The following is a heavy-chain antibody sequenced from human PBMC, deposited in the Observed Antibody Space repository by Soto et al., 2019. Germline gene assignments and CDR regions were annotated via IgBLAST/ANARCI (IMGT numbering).Heavy chain of an antibody. CDR3: AKDYEGYYDDYG. D-gene: IGHD3-16*01. V-gene: IGHV3-30*04. CDR2: ISFAGDNI. CDR1: GFTFNSYS. J-gene: IGHJ4*02. Sequence: QVHLVESGGGAVQPGRSLRLSCEASGFTFNSYSMHWFRQAPGKGLEWVAVISFAGDNIHYADSVRGRFTISRDNSENTLYLQMNSLRRDDTAVYYCAKDYEGYYDDYGWGQGTLVIVSS.